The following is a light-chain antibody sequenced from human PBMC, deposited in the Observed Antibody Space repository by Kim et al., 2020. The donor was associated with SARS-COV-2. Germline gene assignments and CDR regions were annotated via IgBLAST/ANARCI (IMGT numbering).Light chain of an antibody. CDR2: DVC. V-gene: IGLV2-11*01. CDR3: CSYAGSYTFV. J-gene: IGLJ3*02. CDR1: SSEIGGYTY. Sequence: GQLVIITYTETSSEIGGYTYVSWYQHHPGKAPQLTLYDVCTRPSWFPHPFSCPKSGNTASLTISGLQAEDEDDYYCCSYAGSYTFVFGGGPQLTVL.